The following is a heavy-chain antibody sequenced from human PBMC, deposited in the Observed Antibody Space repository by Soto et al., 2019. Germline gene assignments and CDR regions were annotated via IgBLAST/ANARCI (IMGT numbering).Heavy chain of an antibody. CDR2: IYWDDDK. V-gene: IGHV2-5*02. Sequence: QITLKESGPTLVKPTQTLTLTCTFSGFSLSTSGVGVGWIRQPPGKALEWLALIYWDDDKRYSPSLKSRLTITXXTXKXPVVLTMTNMDPVDTATYYCAHSLYYYGSGSPSFDYWGQGTLVTVSS. J-gene: IGHJ4*02. CDR3: AHSLYYYGSGSPSFDY. CDR1: GFSLSTSGVG. D-gene: IGHD3-10*01.